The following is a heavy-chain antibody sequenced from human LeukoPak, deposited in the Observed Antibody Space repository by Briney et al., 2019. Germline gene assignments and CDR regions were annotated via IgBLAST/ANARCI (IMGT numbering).Heavy chain of an antibody. CDR3: ARDLYSSSSR. Sequence: SETLSLTCTVSGGSISSSSYYWGWIRQPPGKGLEWIGSIYYSGSTYYNPSLKSRVTISVDTSKNQFSLKLSSVTAADTAVYYCARDLYSSSSRWGQGTLVTVSS. J-gene: IGHJ4*02. CDR1: GGSISSSSYY. D-gene: IGHD6-6*01. CDR2: IYYSGST. V-gene: IGHV4-39*07.